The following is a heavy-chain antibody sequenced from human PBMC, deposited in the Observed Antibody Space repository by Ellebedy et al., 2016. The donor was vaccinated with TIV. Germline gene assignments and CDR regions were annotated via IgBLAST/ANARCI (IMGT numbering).Heavy chain of an antibody. V-gene: IGHV1-46*01. J-gene: IGHJ4*02. D-gene: IGHD3-3*01. CDR2: INPSCGST. CDR3: ARSSFGNGYYGSIDY. Sequence: AASVTVSCKASGYTFTNYYMHWVRQAPGQGLEWMGKINPSCGSTSNALHLQGRISMTRDTSTSTVYMELSSLRSEDTAMYYCARSSFGNGYYGSIDYWGQGTLVTVSS. CDR1: GYTFTNYY.